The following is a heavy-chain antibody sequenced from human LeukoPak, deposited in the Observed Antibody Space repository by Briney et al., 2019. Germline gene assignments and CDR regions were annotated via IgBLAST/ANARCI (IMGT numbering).Heavy chain of an antibody. J-gene: IGHJ6*02. Sequence: SETLSLTCTVSGGSISNYYWSWIRQPPGKGLEWIGYIYYSGSTNYNPSLKSRVTISVDTSKNQFSLKLSSVTAADAAVYYCARLWHYYDSSGYYPVGDYYYGMDVWGQGTTVTVSS. CDR2: IYYSGST. V-gene: IGHV4-59*08. CDR3: ARLWHYYDSSGYYPVGDYYYGMDV. CDR1: GGSISNYY. D-gene: IGHD3-22*01.